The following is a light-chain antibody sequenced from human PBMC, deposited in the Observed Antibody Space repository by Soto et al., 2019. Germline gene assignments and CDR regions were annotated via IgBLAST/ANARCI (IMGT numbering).Light chain of an antibody. V-gene: IGLV1-44*01. CDR1: SSNIGSNT. Sequence: QSVLTQPPSASGTPGQRVTISCSGSSSNIGSNTVSWYQQFPGTAPKLPIYTNNQRPSGVPDRFSGSKSGTSASLAISGLQSEDETDYYCAAWDDSLNGLVFGTGTKLTVL. CDR3: AAWDDSLNGLV. CDR2: TNN. J-gene: IGLJ1*01.